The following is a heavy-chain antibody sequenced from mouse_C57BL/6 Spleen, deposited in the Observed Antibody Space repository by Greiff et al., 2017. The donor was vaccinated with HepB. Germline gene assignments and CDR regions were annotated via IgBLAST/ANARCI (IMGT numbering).Heavy chain of an antibody. CDR2: ISSGSSTI. D-gene: IGHD1-1*01. V-gene: IGHV5-17*01. Sequence: DVQLQESGGGLVKPGGSLKLSCAASGFTFSDYGMHWVRQAPEKGLEWVAYISSGSSTIYYADTVKGRFTISRDNAKNTLFLQMTSLRSEDTAMYYCAREAITTVERYAMDYWGQGTSVTVSS. CDR1: GFTFSDYG. CDR3: AREAITTVERYAMDY. J-gene: IGHJ4*01.